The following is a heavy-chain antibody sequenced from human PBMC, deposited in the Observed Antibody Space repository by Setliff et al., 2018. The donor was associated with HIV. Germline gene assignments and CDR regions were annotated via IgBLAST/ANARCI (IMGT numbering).Heavy chain of an antibody. CDR1: GGSIRSSSYY. CDR3: ARQYGAVKSVVAVVAKYFPH. D-gene: IGHD2-15*01. Sequence: SETLSLTCNVSGGSIRSSSYYWGWIRQPPGKGLEWIGSIYYRGSTYYNPSLKSRLTISVDTSKNHFSLKLTSVTAADTAVYYCARQYGAVKSVVAVVAKYFPHWGQGTLVTVSS. J-gene: IGHJ1*01. V-gene: IGHV4-39*01. CDR2: IYYRGST.